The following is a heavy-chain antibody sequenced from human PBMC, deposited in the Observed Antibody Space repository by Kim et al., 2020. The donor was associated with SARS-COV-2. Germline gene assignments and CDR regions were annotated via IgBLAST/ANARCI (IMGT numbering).Heavy chain of an antibody. V-gene: IGHV3-30*04. Sequence: GGSLRLSCAASGFTFSSYAMHWVRQAPGKGLEWVAVISYDGSNKYYADSVKGRFTISRDNSKNTLYLQMNSLRAEDTAVYYCARAYSGSYYSGFDYWGQGTLVTVSS. CDR2: ISYDGSNK. D-gene: IGHD3-10*01. J-gene: IGHJ4*02. CDR1: GFTFSSYA. CDR3: ARAYSGSYYSGFDY.